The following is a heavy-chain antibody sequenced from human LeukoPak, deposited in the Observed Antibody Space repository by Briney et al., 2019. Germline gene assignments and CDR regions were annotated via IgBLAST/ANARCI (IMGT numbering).Heavy chain of an antibody. V-gene: IGHV3-30*04. Sequence: GGSLRLSCAASGFTFSSYAMHWVRQAPGKGLEWVAVISYDGSNKYYADSVKGRFTISRDNSKNTLYLQMNSLRAEDTAVYYCARTLRTYYYDSSGYYYYYYGMDVWGQGTTVTVSS. J-gene: IGHJ6*02. CDR1: GFTFSSYA. D-gene: IGHD3-22*01. CDR3: ARTLRTYYYDSSGYYYYYYGMDV. CDR2: ISYDGSNK.